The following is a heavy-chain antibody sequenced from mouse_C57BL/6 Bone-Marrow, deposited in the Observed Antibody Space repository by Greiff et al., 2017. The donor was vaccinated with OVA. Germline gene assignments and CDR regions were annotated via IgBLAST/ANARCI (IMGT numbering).Heavy chain of an antibody. J-gene: IGHJ3*01. CDR3: VRHLFAY. Sequence: EVQLQQSGGGLVQPKGSLKLSCAASGFSFNTYAMNWVRQAPGKGLEWVARIRSKSNNYATYYADSVKDRFTISRDDSESMLYLQMNNLKTEDTAMYYCVRHLFAYWGQGTLVTVSA. CDR2: IRSKSNNYAT. V-gene: IGHV10-1*01. CDR1: GFSFNTYA.